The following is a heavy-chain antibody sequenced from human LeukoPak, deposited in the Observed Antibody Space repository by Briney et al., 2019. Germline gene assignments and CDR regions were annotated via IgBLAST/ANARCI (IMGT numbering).Heavy chain of an antibody. V-gene: IGHV5-51*01. J-gene: IGHJ4*02. D-gene: IGHD3-22*01. CDR2: IYPGDSDT. CDR3: ARRPYDSSGPNFDY. CDR1: GYIFTSYW. Sequence: GESLKISRKGSGYIFTSYWIGWVRQLPGKGLEWMGIIYPGDSDTRYSPSFQGQVTISADKSISTAYLQWSSLKASDIAMYYCARRPYDSSGPNFDYWGQGTPVTVSS.